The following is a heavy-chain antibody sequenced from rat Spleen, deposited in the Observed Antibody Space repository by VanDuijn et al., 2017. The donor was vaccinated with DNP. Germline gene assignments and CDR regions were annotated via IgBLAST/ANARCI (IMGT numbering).Heavy chain of an antibody. V-gene: IGHV5-25*01. CDR1: GFTFSNYD. CDR2: ISTSGGSP. J-gene: IGHJ1*01. CDR3: ARHDYFDY. Sequence: EVQLVESGGGLVQPGRSLKLSCAASGFTFSNYDMAWVRQAPTKGLEWVASISTSGGSPYYRDSVKGRFTVSRDNAKSTLYLQMDSLRSEDTATYYCARHDYFDYWGPGTMVTVSS.